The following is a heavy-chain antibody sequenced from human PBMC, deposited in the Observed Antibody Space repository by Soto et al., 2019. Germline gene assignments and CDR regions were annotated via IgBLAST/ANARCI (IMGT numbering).Heavy chain of an antibody. J-gene: IGHJ3*02. Sequence: QVQLVESGGGVVQPGRSLRLSCAASGFTFSSYGMHWVRQAPGKGLEWVAVISYDGSNKYYADSVKGRFTISRDNSKNTLYLQMNSLRAEDTAVYYCAKLGYSRGWYLRGAFDIWGQGTMVTVSS. CDR2: ISYDGSNK. CDR3: AKLGYSRGWYLRGAFDI. CDR1: GFTFSSYG. D-gene: IGHD6-19*01. V-gene: IGHV3-30*18.